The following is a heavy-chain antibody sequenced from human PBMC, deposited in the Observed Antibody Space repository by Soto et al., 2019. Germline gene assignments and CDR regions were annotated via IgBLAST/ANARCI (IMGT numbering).Heavy chain of an antibody. CDR3: ARDVPLNYYDGTFSYYAMDV. D-gene: IGHD3-16*01. Sequence: SVKVSCKASGGTFSSHAISWVRQAPGQGLEWMGGIIPFFKATNYAQKFQGRVTITADDSTSTAYMDLCSLRSEDTAVYYCARDVPLNYYDGTFSYYAMDVWGQGTTVTVSS. J-gene: IGHJ6*02. CDR1: GGTFSSHA. CDR2: IIPFFKAT. V-gene: IGHV1-69*13.